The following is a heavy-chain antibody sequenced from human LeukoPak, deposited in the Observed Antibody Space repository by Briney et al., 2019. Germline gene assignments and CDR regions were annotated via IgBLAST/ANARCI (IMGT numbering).Heavy chain of an antibody. CDR2: ISSSSSYI. D-gene: IGHD5-24*01. Sequence: GGSLRLSCAASGFTFSSYSMNWVRQAPGKGLEWVSSISSSSSYIYYADSVKGRFTISRDNAKNSLYLQMNSLRAEDTAVYYCARGRFMATIRWFGYWGQGTLVTVSS. V-gene: IGHV3-21*01. CDR1: GFTFSSYS. CDR3: ARGRFMATIRWFGY. J-gene: IGHJ4*02.